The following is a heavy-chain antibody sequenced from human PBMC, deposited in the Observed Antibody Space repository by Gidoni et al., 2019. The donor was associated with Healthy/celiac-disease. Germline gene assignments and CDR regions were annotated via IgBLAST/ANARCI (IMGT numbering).Heavy chain of an antibody. D-gene: IGHD4-17*01. Sequence: QVQLQESGPGLVKPSETLSLTCPVSGGSISSYYWSWIRQPPGKGLEWIGYIYYSGSTNYNPSLKSRVTISVDTSKNQFSLKLSSVTAADTAVYYCARYRRLANPLGPPTVTTHRGDYYYYGMDVWGQGTTVTVSS. J-gene: IGHJ6*02. CDR1: GGSISSYY. V-gene: IGHV4-59*01. CDR3: ARYRRLANPLGPPTVTTHRGDYYYYGMDV. CDR2: IYYSGST.